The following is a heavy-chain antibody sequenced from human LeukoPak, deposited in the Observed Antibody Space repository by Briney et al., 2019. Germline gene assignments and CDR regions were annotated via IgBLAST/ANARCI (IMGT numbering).Heavy chain of an antibody. D-gene: IGHD3-3*01. CDR3: ATDPIFGVVIN. CDR1: GYTFTSYY. J-gene: IGHJ4*02. CDR2: INPSGGST. Sequence: ASVKVSCKASGYTFTSYYMHWVRQAPGQGLEWMGIINPSGGSTSYAQKFQGRVTMTEDTSTDTAYMELSSLRSEDTAVYYCATDPIFGVVINWGQGTLVTVSS. V-gene: IGHV1-46*01.